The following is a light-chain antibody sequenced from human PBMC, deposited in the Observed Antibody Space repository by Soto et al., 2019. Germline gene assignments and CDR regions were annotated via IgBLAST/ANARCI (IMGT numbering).Light chain of an antibody. V-gene: IGKV3-11*01. CDR1: QSVSSY. J-gene: IGKJ5*01. Sequence: DIVFTQSPATLSLSPGERATRSGRASQSVSSYLAWYQQKPGQAPRLLIYDASTLHPGVPSRFSGSGSGTDFTLTISSLQPEDVATYYCQKYNSAPLTFGPGTRLEIK. CDR2: DAS. CDR3: QKYNSAPLT.